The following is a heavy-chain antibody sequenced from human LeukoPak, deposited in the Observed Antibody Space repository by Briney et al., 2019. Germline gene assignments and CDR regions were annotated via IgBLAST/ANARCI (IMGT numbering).Heavy chain of an antibody. V-gene: IGHV3-48*03. Sequence: GGSLRLSCAASGFTFSGYEMNWVRQAPGKGLEWVSDISSNGSSIDYADSVKGRFTISRDNAKNSLYLQMNSLRAEDTALYYCAKDMGRRGSWYNFDYWGQGTLVTVSS. J-gene: IGHJ4*02. CDR1: GFTFSGYE. CDR3: AKDMGRRGSWYNFDY. D-gene: IGHD6-13*01. CDR2: ISSNGSSI.